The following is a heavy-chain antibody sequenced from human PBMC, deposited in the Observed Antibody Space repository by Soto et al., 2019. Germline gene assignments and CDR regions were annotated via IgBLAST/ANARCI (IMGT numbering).Heavy chain of an antibody. CDR3: ATDLGIAVAVNYFDY. J-gene: IGHJ4*02. Sequence: GASVKVSCKVSGYTLTELSMHWVRQAPGKGLEWMGGFDPEDGETIYAQKFQGRVTMTEDTSTDTAYMELSSLRSEDTAVYYCATDLGIAVAVNYFDYWGQGTLVTVSS. V-gene: IGHV1-24*01. D-gene: IGHD6-19*01. CDR1: GYTLTELS. CDR2: FDPEDGET.